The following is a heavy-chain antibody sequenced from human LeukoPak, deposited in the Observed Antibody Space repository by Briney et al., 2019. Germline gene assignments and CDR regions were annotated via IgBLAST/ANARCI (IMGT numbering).Heavy chain of an antibody. CDR3: ARDRLRGREKSPGGYFQH. J-gene: IGHJ1*01. Sequence: PGGSLRLSCAASGFTFSSYAMHWVRQAPGKGLEWVAVISYDGSNKYYADSVKGRFTISRDNSKNTLYLQMNSLRAEDTAVYYCARDRLRGREKSPGGYFQHWGQGTLVTVSS. CDR2: ISYDGSNK. CDR1: GFTFSSYA. D-gene: IGHD5-12*01. V-gene: IGHV3-30-3*01.